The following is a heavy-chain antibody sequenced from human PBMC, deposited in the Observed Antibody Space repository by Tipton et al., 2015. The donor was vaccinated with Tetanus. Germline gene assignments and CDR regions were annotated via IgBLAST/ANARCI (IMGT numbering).Heavy chain of an antibody. V-gene: IGHV4-30-4*01. CDR2: IYKSGDT. J-gene: IGHJ6*03. CDR3: ARVGYYYYYMDV. CDR1: VGSISSGDYC. Sequence: TLSLTCTVSVGSISSGDYCWSWARQSPGEGLEWIGHIYKSGDTYYKPSLKSRVVISIDASKNQFSLKLNSMTAADTAVYYCARVGYYYYYMDVWGKGTTVTVSS. D-gene: IGHD3-22*01.